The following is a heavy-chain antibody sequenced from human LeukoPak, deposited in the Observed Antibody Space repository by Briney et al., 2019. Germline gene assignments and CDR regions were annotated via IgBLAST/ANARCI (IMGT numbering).Heavy chain of an antibody. J-gene: IGHJ3*02. CDR1: GGSISSYY. CDR3: ARGLYYYDSSGDAFDI. Sequence: SETLSLICTVSGGSISSYYWSWIRQPPGKGLEWIGYIYYSGSTNYNPSLKSRVTISVDTSKNQFSLKLSSVTAADTAVYYCARGLYYYDSSGDAFDIWGQGTMVTVSS. CDR2: IYYSGST. V-gene: IGHV4-59*01. D-gene: IGHD3-22*01.